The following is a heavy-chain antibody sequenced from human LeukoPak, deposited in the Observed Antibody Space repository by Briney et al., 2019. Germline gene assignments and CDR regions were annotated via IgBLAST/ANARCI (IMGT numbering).Heavy chain of an antibody. CDR1: GFTFSSSA. CDR2: ISYDGSNK. Sequence: GGSLRLSCAASGFTFSSSAMSWVRQAPGKGLEWVAVISYDGSNKYYADSVKGRFTISRDNSKNTLYLQMNSLRAEDTAVYYCARDEGYCSRTRCYGASKGMDAWGQGTAVIVSS. J-gene: IGHJ6*02. V-gene: IGHV3-30-3*01. CDR3: ARDEGYCSRTRCYGASKGMDA. D-gene: IGHD2-2*01.